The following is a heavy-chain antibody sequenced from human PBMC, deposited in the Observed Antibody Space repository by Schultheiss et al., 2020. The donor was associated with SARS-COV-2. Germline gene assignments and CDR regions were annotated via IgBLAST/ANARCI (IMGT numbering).Heavy chain of an antibody. Sequence: SETLSLTCAVYGGSFSGYYWSWIRQPPGKGLEWIGEINHSGSTNYNPSLKSRVTISVDTSKNQFSLKLSSVTAADTAVYYCARGRYFFDYWGQGTLVTVSS. CDR2: INHSGST. V-gene: IGHV4-34*01. J-gene: IGHJ4*02. CDR1: GGSFSGYY. CDR3: ARGRYFFDY.